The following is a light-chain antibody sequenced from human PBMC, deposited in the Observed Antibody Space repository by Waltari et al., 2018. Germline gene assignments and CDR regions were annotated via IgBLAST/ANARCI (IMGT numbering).Light chain of an antibody. Sequence: QSALTQPASVSGSPGQSITISCTGNSSDVGGYNYVSWYQQHPGKAPKLMIYEVSNRPSGVSNRFSGSKSGNTASLTISGLQAEDEADYYCSSYTSSSIFVVFGGGTKLTVL. CDR1: SSDVGGYNY. CDR2: EVS. CDR3: SSYTSSSIFVV. V-gene: IGLV2-14*01. J-gene: IGLJ2*01.